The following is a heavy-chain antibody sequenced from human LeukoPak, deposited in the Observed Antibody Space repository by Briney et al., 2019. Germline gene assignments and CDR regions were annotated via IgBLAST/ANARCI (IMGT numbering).Heavy chain of an antibody. D-gene: IGHD1-26*01. J-gene: IGHJ4*02. CDR3: ARGSVGATDY. V-gene: IGHV4-38-2*02. Sequence: SETLSLTCTVSGYSISSGYYWGWIRQPPGKPLEWIGSVYHSGSTCYNPSLKSRVTMSLDTSKNQFSLQLNSVTPEDTAVYYCARGSVGATDYWGQGTLVTVSS. CDR2: VYHSGST. CDR1: GYSISSGYY.